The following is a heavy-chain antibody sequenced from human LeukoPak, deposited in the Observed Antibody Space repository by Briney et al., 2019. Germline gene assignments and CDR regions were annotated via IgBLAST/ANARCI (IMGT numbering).Heavy chain of an antibody. CDR3: AKDAGDKSNYYGLDV. J-gene: IGHJ6*02. CDR1: AHTFKNYC. V-gene: IGHV1-46*02. Sequence: ASVKVSCKASAHTFKNYCMHWMRQAPGQGLEWMGRISLSAGSISYAQKFRGSLTISRDTSTSTVYMELSSLRSEDTAVYYCAKDAGDKSNYYGLDVWGQGTTVTVSS. D-gene: IGHD1-26*01. CDR2: ISLSAGSI.